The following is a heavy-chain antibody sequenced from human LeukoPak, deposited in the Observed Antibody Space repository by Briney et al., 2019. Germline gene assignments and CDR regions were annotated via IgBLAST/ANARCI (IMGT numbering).Heavy chain of an antibody. CDR3: ATGGQIREADY. CDR2: ISGGSEYI. J-gene: IGHJ4*02. D-gene: IGHD3-10*01. CDR1: GFSISNYY. Sequence: DPGGSLRLSCTASGFSISNYYMGWIRQGPGKGLEWLSYISGGSEYISYADSVKGRFTISRDNARQSLSLQMYSLRAEDTAVYYCATGGQIREADYWGQGTLVTVSS. V-gene: IGHV3-11*01.